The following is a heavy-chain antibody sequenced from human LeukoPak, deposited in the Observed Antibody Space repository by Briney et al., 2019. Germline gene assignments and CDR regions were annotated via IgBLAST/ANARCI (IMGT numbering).Heavy chain of an antibody. Sequence: SVKVSCKASGYTFTSYYMHWVRQAPGQGLEWMGGIIPIFGTANYAQKFQGRVTITADESTSTAYMELSSLRSEDTAVYYCARVLPYDSSGYSDWGQGTLVTVSS. CDR1: GYTFTSYY. J-gene: IGHJ4*02. D-gene: IGHD3-22*01. CDR2: IIPIFGTA. V-gene: IGHV1-69*13. CDR3: ARVLPYDSSGYSD.